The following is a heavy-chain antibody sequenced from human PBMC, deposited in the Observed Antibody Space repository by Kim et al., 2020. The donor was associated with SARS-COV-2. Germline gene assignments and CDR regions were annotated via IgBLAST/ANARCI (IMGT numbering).Heavy chain of an antibody. CDR1: GFTVSSNY. Sequence: GGSLRLSCAASGFTVSSNYMSWVRQAPGKGLEWVSVIYSGGSTYYADSVKGQFTISRDNSKNTLYLQMNSLRAEDTAVYYCARGYGTMVRGVINYYYGMDVWGQGTTVTVSS. D-gene: IGHD3-10*01. CDR3: ARGYGTMVRGVINYYYGMDV. J-gene: IGHJ6*02. CDR2: IYSGGST. V-gene: IGHV3-53*01.